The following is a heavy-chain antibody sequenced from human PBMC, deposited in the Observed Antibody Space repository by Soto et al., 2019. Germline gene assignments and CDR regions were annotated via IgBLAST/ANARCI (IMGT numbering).Heavy chain of an antibody. D-gene: IGHD3-3*01. CDR2: FDPEDGET. J-gene: IGHJ6*02. CDR3: ATGPSYYDFWSGSRRLLYHYYGMDV. V-gene: IGHV1-24*01. Sequence: ASVKVSCKVSGYTLTELSMHWVRQAPGKGLEWMGGFDPEDGETIYAQKFQGRVTMTEDTSTDTAYMELSSLRSEDTAVYYCATGPSYYDFWSGSRRLLYHYYGMDVWGQGTTVTVSS. CDR1: GYTLTELS.